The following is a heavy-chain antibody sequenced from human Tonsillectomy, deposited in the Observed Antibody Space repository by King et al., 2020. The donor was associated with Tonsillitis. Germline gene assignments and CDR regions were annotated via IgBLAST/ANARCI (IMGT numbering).Heavy chain of an antibody. Sequence: QLVQSGGGVVPPGRSLRLSCAASGFTFSSYAMHWVRQAPGKGLEWVAVISYDGSNKYYADSWKGRFTISRDNSKNTLYLQMNSLRADDTAVYYCAGVTVGGGYSYGSQGAFDYWGQGTLVTVSS. CDR3: AGVTVGGGYSYGSQGAFDY. V-gene: IGHV3-30*01. J-gene: IGHJ4*02. D-gene: IGHD5-18*01. CDR1: GFTFSSYA. CDR2: ISYDGSNK.